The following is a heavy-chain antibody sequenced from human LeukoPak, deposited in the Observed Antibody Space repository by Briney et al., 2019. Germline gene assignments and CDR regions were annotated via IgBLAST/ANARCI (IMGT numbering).Heavy chain of an antibody. CDR3: ARLGGSGSYSKGGFDY. CDR2: IYYSGST. J-gene: IGHJ4*02. Sequence: SETLSLTCTVSGGSISSYYWSWIRQPLGKGLEWIGYIYYSGSTNYNPSLKSRVTISVDTSKNQFSLKLSSVTAADTAIYYCARLGGSGSYSKGGFDYWGQGTLVTVSS. CDR1: GGSISSYY. V-gene: IGHV4-59*08. D-gene: IGHD3-10*01.